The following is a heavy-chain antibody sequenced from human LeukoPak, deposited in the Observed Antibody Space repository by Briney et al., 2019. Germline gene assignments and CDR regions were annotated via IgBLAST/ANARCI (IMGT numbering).Heavy chain of an antibody. CDR3: SRGIDGYDSIVDY. Sequence: GGSLRLSCAASGFTFSSYARHWVRQAPGKGLEWVAVLWYDGSNKYYADSVKGRFTISRDNSNNTLYLQMNSLRVEDTAVYYCSRGIDGYDSIVDYWGQGTLVTVSS. D-gene: IGHD5-24*01. V-gene: IGHV3-33*01. CDR1: GFTFSSYA. CDR2: LWYDGSNK. J-gene: IGHJ4*02.